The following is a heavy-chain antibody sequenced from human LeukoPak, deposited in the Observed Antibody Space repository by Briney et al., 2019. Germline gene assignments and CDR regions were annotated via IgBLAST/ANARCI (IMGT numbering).Heavy chain of an antibody. D-gene: IGHD1-14*01. CDR2: MSSSGSTI. V-gene: IGHV3-11*04. CDR3: ARNHQYSYDI. J-gene: IGHJ3*02. Sequence: GGSLRLSCAASGFIFSDFYMSWIRQAPGKGLEWVSYMSSSGSTIYYADSVKGRFTISRDNARNSLYLQMNSLRAEDTAVYYCARNHQYSYDIWGQGTMVTVSS. CDR1: GFIFSDFY.